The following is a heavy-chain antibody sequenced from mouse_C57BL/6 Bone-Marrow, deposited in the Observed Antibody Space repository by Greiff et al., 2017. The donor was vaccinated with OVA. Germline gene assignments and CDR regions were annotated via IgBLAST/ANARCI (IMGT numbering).Heavy chain of an antibody. J-gene: IGHJ3*01. Sequence: EVMLVESGGDLVKPGGSLKLSCAASGFTFSSYGMSWVRQTPDKRLEWVATISSGGSYTYYPDSVKGRFTISRDNAKNTLYLQMSSLKSEDTAMYYCARHEESWFAYWGQGTLVTVSA. CDR2: ISSGGSYT. CDR1: GFTFSSYG. V-gene: IGHV5-6*01. CDR3: ARHEESWFAY.